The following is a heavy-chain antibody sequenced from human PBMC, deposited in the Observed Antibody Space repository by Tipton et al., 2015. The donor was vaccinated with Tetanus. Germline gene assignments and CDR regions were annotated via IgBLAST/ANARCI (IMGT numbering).Heavy chain of an antibody. CDR3: ARTSIPAADYCFAY. Sequence: TLSLTCTVSRGSISSSNYYWGWIRQPPGKGLEWIGRIYYSGSTYYNPSIKSRVTISVDTSKNQFSLKLSSVTAANMAVYYCARTSIPAADYCFAYWGQGTLVTVSS. J-gene: IGHJ4*02. D-gene: IGHD2-2*01. CDR2: IYYSGST. V-gene: IGHV4-39*01. CDR1: RGSISSSNYY.